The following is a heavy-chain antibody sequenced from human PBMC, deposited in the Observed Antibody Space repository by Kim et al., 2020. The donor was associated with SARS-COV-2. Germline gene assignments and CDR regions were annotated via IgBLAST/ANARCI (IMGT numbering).Heavy chain of an antibody. D-gene: IGHD3-10*01. J-gene: IGHJ4*02. V-gene: IGHV4-4*02. Sequence: NYNPSLKSRVTISVDKSKNQFSLKLSSVTAADTAVYYCARVGTVRGVIDYWGQGTLVTVSS. CDR3: ARVGTVRGVIDY.